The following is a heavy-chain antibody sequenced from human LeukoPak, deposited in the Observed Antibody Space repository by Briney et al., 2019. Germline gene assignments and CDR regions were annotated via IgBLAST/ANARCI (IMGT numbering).Heavy chain of an antibody. Sequence: PSETLSLTCTVSGGSISTYYWSWIRQPPGRGLEGIGYIYYSGSTSYSPSLKSRVTMSVDTSKNQFSLNLRSVTAADTAVYYCARVSLDFYDRSGYYYFDYWGQGTLATVSS. J-gene: IGHJ4*02. CDR2: IYYSGST. V-gene: IGHV4-59*01. CDR1: GGSISTYY. CDR3: ARVSLDFYDRSGYYYFDY. D-gene: IGHD3-22*01.